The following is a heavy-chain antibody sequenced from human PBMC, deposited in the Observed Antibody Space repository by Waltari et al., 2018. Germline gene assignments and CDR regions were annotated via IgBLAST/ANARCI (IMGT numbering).Heavy chain of an antibody. CDR1: GGTFSSYA. CDR3: ARIPPYGDYGRNYYYYGMDV. D-gene: IGHD4-17*01. Sequence: QVQLVQSGAEVKKPGSSVKVSCKASGGTFSSYAISWVRQAPGQGLEWMGGIIPIFGTANYAQKFQGRVTITTDESTSTAYMELSSLRSGDTAVYYCARIPPYGDYGRNYYYYGMDVWGQGTTVTVSS. V-gene: IGHV1-69*05. J-gene: IGHJ6*02. CDR2: IIPIFGTA.